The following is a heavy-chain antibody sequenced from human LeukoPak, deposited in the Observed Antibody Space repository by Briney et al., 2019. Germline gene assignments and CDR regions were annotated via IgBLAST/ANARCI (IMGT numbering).Heavy chain of an antibody. D-gene: IGHD6-19*01. Sequence: GASVKVSCKASGYTFTSYGISWVRQAPGQGLEWMGWISAYNGNTNYAQKLQGRVTMTTDTSTSTAYMELRSLRSDDTAVYYCARLPYGEIAVAGTRHYYYYYMDVWGKGTTVTVSS. CDR1: GYTFTSYG. V-gene: IGHV1-18*01. CDR3: ARLPYGEIAVAGTRHYYYYYMDV. J-gene: IGHJ6*03. CDR2: ISAYNGNT.